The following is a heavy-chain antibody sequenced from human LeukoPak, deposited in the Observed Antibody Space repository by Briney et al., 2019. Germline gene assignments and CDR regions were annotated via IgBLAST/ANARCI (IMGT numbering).Heavy chain of an antibody. CDR2: ISYDGNNK. J-gene: IGHJ4*02. CDR1: GFTFSRYA. CDR3: ARGPQPSSPIAAAGTGGFDY. D-gene: IGHD6-13*01. V-gene: IGHV3-30-3*01. Sequence: GGSLRLSCAVSGFTFSRYAMHWVRQAPGKGLEWVAVISYDGNNKYYADSVKGRFTISRDSSKNTLYLQMNSLRVEDTAVYYCARGPQPSSPIAAAGTGGFDYWGQGTLVTVSS.